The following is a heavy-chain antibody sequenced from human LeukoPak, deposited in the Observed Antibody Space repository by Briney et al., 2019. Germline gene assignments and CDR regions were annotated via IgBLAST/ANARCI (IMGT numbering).Heavy chain of an antibody. Sequence: GASVKVSCKASGYTFTSYYMHWVRQAPGQGLEWMGIINPSGGSTSYAQKFQGRVTMTRDTSTSTAYMELRSLRSDDTAVYYCARFTPRLRREKFDYWGQGTLVTVSS. CDR1: GYTFTSYY. V-gene: IGHV1-46*01. CDR2: INPSGGST. CDR3: ARFTPRLRREKFDY. J-gene: IGHJ4*02. D-gene: IGHD1-26*01.